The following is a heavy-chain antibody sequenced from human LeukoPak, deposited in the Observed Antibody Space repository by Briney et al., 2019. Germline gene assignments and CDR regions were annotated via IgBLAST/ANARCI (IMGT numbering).Heavy chain of an antibody. D-gene: IGHD6-19*01. J-gene: IGHJ5*02. CDR3: ARVVRGWYWFDP. CDR1: GYTFTGYY. Sequence: ASVKVSCKTSGYTFTGYYIHWVRQAPGQGLEWMGIINPSGGSTSYAQKFQGRVTMTRDMSTSTVYMELSSLRSEDTAVYYCARVVRGWYWFDPWGQGTLVTVSS. CDR2: INPSGGST. V-gene: IGHV1-46*01.